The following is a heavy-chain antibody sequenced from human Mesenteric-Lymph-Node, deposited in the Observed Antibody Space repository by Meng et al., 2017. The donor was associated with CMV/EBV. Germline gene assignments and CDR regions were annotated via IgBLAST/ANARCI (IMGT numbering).Heavy chain of an antibody. CDR3: ARGPTARPGEAWFDP. D-gene: IGHD6-6*01. V-gene: IGHV4-34*01. Sequence: SETLSLTCAVYGGSFSGYYWSWIRQPPGKGLEWIGEINHSGSTNYNPSLKSRVTISVDTSKNQFSLKLSSVTAADTAVYYCARGPTARPGEAWFDPWGQGTLVTVSS. CDR1: GGSFSGYY. J-gene: IGHJ5*02. CDR2: INHSGST.